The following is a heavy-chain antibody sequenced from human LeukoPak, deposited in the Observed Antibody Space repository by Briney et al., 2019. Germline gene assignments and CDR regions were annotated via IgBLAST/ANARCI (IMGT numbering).Heavy chain of an antibody. D-gene: IGHD6-19*01. Sequence: GGSLRLSRAASGFTFSSYAMSWVRHAPGKGLEWVSAISGSGGSTYYTDSVKGRFTISRDNYKNTLYLQMNRLRDEDTAVYYCAKHSESSGWYGAFDIWGQGTMVTVSS. V-gene: IGHV3-23*01. CDR3: AKHSESSGWYGAFDI. CDR2: ISGSGGST. CDR1: GFTFSSYA. J-gene: IGHJ3*02.